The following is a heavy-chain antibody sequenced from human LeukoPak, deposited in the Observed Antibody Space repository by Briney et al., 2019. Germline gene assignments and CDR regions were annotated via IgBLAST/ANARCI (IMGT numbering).Heavy chain of an antibody. CDR3: ARGGTMVRGVRTTRAFDI. CDR1: GGSFSGYY. V-gene: IGHV4-34*01. J-gene: IGHJ3*02. CDR2: INHSVST. Sequence: PSETLSLTFAVYGGSFSGYYWSWIRQPPGKGWEWIGEINHSVSTNYNPSLKSRVTISVDTSKNQFSLKLSSVTAADTAVYYCARGGTMVRGVRTTRAFDIWGQGTMVTVSS. D-gene: IGHD3-10*01.